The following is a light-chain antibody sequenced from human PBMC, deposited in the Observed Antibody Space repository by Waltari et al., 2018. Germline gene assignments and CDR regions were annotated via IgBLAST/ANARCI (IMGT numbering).Light chain of an antibody. CDR3: ETGGHGTWV. J-gene: IGLJ3*02. Sequence: QLVLTQSPSASASLGASVKLTCTLSSGHSSNIIAWLQQRPERGPRYLMKVNSDGSHSKGDDIPDRFSGSSSGAERYLTISSLRSEDEADYYCETGGHGTWVFGGGTKLTVL. CDR2: VNSDGSH. V-gene: IGLV4-69*01. CDR1: SGHSSNI.